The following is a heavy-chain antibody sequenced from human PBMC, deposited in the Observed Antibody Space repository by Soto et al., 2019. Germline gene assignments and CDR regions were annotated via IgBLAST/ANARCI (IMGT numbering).Heavy chain of an antibody. CDR3: ARVVGYYDSSGYYPRGYYFDY. V-gene: IGHV4-28*03. J-gene: IGHJ4*02. D-gene: IGHD3-22*01. CDR2: IYYSGST. CDR1: GYSISSSNW. Sequence: PSETLSLTCAVSGYSISSSNWWGWIRQPPGKGLEWIGYIYYSGSTYYNPSLKSRVTISVDTSKNQFSLKLSSVTAADTAVYYCARVVGYYDSSGYYPRGYYFDYWGQGTLVTLSS.